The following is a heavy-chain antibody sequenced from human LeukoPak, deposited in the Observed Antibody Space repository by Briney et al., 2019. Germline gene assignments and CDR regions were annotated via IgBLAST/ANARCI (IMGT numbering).Heavy chain of an antibody. CDR1: GFTFSSYG. CDR2: ISYDGSNK. J-gene: IGHJ4*02. CDR3: ARGGNYDFWSGYYEEGDYFDY. D-gene: IGHD3-3*01. V-gene: IGHV3-30*03. Sequence: GGSLRLSCAASGFTFSSYGMHWVRQAPGKGLEWVAVISYDGSNKYYADSVKGRFTISRDNSKNTLYLQMNSLRAEDTAVYYCARGGNYDFWSGYYEEGDYFDYWGQGTLVTVSS.